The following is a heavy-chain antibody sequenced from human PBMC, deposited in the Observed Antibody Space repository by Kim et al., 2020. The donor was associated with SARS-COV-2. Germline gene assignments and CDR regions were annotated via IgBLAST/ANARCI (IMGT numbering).Heavy chain of an antibody. CDR3: SRVLPVGANDFDY. CDR2: INPYNGGT. J-gene: IGHJ4*02. V-gene: IGHV1-2*02. D-gene: IGHD1-26*01. Sequence: ASVKVSCKASGYTFTGYYIHWVRQAPGQGLEWIGWINPYNGGTIYAQKFQDRVTMTRDTSISTGYMELSRLRSDDTAVYYCSRVLPVGANDFDYWGQGTL. CDR1: GYTFTGYY.